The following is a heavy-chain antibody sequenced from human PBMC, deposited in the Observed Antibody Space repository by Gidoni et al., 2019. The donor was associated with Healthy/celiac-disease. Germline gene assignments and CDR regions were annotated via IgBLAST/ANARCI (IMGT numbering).Heavy chain of an antibody. Sequence: QVQLQESGPGLVKPSQTLSLTCTDPGGAISRGDYYWSWIRQPPGKGLEWIWYIYSRGRTYYHPSLKSRVTLSVDTSKTQFSLKLSSVTAAATAVYYCARASGYDSGGFDYWGQGTLVTVSS. D-gene: IGHD5-12*01. CDR1: GGAISRGDYY. CDR3: ARASGYDSGGFDY. V-gene: IGHV4-30-4*01. J-gene: IGHJ4*02. CDR2: IYSRGRT.